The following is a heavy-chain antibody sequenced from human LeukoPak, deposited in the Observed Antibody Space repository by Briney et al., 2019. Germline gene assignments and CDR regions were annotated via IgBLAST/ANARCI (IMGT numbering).Heavy chain of an antibody. V-gene: IGHV1-18*01. CDR1: GYTFTSYG. Sequence: ASVKVSCKASGYTFTSYGISWVRQAPGQGLEWMGWISAYNGNTNYAQKLQGRVTMTTDTSTSTAYMELRSLRSDDTAVYYCAGFLYYYDSSGYYTSVGEYDYWGQGTLVTVSS. CDR3: AGFLYYYDSSGYYTSVGEYDY. CDR2: ISAYNGNT. D-gene: IGHD3-22*01. J-gene: IGHJ4*02.